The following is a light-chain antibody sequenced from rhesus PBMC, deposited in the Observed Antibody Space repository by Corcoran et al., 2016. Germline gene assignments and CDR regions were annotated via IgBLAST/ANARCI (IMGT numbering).Light chain of an antibody. CDR3: QQYYSDPPT. Sequence: DIQMTQSPSSLSASVGDTVTITCRASQSFSSSLAWYQQKPGKAPKLLIYSASSLQSGVPSRFSGSKSGTDFTLTISSLQPDDIASYYCQQYYSDPPTFGGGTKVELK. V-gene: IGKV1-46*01. CDR1: QSFSSS. CDR2: SAS. J-gene: IGKJ4*01.